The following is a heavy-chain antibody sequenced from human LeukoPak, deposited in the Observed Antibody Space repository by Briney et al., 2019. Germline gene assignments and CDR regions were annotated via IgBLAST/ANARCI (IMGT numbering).Heavy chain of an antibody. CDR2: IYYSGST. CDR3: ARMWFSSSWDRQFDP. J-gene: IGHJ5*02. D-gene: IGHD6-13*01. Sequence: SETLSLTCTVSGGSISSYYWSWIRQPPGKGLEWIGYIYYSGSTNYNPSLKSRVTISVDTSKNQFSLKLSSVTAADTAVYYCARMWFSSSWDRQFDPWGQGTLVTVCS. CDR1: GGSISSYY. V-gene: IGHV4-59*01.